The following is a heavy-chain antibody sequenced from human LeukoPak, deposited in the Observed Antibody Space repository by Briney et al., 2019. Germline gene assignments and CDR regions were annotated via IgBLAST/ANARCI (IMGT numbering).Heavy chain of an antibody. J-gene: IGHJ6*02. V-gene: IGHV4-59*11. Sequence: SSETLFLTCSVSGGFISSHFWSWIRQPPGKGLEWIGHFSDSGSTNYNPSLKSRVTISVDTSKNQFSLKLTSVTAADTAVYYCARGGYYSDSSGYCYNNYYGMAVWGQGTTVTVSS. CDR1: GGFISSHF. CDR2: FSDSGST. CDR3: ARGGYYSDSSGYCYNNYYGMAV. D-gene: IGHD3-22*01.